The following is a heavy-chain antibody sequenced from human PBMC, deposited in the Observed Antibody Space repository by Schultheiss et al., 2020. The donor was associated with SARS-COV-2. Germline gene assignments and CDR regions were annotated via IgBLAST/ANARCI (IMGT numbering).Heavy chain of an antibody. CDR1: GGAISSYY. D-gene: IGHD5-24*01. Sequence: SETLSLTCAVSGGAISSYYWSWIRQPPGKGLEWIGYIYYSGSTYYNPSLKSRVTISVDTSKNQFSLNLSSVTAADTAVYYCASKAYRDGYNLGYFDYWGQGTLVTVSS. CDR3: ASKAYRDGYNLGYFDY. V-gene: IGHV4-59*01. CDR2: IYYSGST. J-gene: IGHJ4*02.